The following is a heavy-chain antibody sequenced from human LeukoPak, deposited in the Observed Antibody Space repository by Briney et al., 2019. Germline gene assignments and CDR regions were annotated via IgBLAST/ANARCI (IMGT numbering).Heavy chain of an antibody. CDR2: IYYSGST. CDR3: ARHVRDCSGGSCYSTRAYYFDY. Sequence: SETLSLTCTVSGGSISSYYWGWIRQPPGKGLEWIGSIYYSGSTYYNPSLKSRVTISVDTSKNQFSLKLSSVTAADTAVYYCARHVRDCSGGSCYSTRAYYFDYWGQGTLVTVSS. D-gene: IGHD2-15*01. V-gene: IGHV4-39*01. CDR1: GGSISSYY. J-gene: IGHJ4*02.